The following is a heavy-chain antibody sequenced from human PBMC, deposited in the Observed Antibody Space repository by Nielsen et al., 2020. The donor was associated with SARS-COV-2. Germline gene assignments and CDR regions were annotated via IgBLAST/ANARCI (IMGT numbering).Heavy chain of an antibody. CDR1: GGSFGGYY. D-gene: IGHD4-17*01. CDR2: VNYRGGT. CDR3: ARGRDTTTNSYLDV. Sequence: SETLSLTCAVYGGSFGGYYWSWIRQPPGKGLEWIGEVNYRGGTNYNPSLKTRLIISSDKSKNQFSLRLRSVTAADTAIYYCARGRDTTTNSYLDVWGQGTTVTVSS. V-gene: IGHV4-34*01. J-gene: IGHJ6*02.